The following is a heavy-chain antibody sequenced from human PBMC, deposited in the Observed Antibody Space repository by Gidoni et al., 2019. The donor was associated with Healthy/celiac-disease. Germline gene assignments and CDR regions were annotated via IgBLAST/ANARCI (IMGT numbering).Heavy chain of an antibody. CDR3: ARDRGSSSWYLDAFDI. V-gene: IGHV3-7*01. Sequence: EVQLVESGGGLVQPGGSLRLSCAASGFTFSSYWMSWVRQAPGKGLEWVANIKQDGSEKYYVDSVKGRFTISRDNAKNSLYLQMNSLRAEDTAVYYCARDRGSSSWYLDAFDIWGQGTMVTVSS. D-gene: IGHD6-13*01. CDR1: GFTFSSYW. J-gene: IGHJ3*02. CDR2: IKQDGSEK.